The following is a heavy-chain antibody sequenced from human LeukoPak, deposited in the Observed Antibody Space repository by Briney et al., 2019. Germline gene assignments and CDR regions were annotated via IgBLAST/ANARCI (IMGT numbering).Heavy chain of an antibody. D-gene: IGHD3-22*01. CDR1: GGSISSSSYY. Sequence: TASETLSLTCTVSGGSISSSSYYWGWIRLPPGKGLEWIASIYYSGSTYYNPSLKSRVTISVDTSKNQFSLKLSSVTAADTAVYYCARLLYGSSGYYYFDYWGQGTLVTVSS. V-gene: IGHV4-39*01. J-gene: IGHJ4*02. CDR3: ARLLYGSSGYYYFDY. CDR2: IYYSGST.